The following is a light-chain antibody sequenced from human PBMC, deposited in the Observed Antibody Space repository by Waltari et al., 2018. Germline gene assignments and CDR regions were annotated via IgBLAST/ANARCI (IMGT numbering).Light chain of an antibody. J-gene: IGKJ1*01. Sequence: DIRMTQFPTSLSASLEDKVTITCRAIQTITNYLKWYQQKSGKDPRLLSYGASNLQGGVPSRFRGSGSGTDFTLTISNLQPEDFATYYCQQTYITPRTFGQGTKVEIK. CDR2: GAS. CDR3: QQTYITPRT. CDR1: QTITNY. V-gene: IGKV1-39*01.